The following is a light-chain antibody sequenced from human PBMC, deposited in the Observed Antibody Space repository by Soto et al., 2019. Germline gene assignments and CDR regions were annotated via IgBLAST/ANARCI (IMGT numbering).Light chain of an antibody. CDR2: DAS. J-gene: IGKJ1*01. Sequence: DIQMTQSPSTLSASVGDRDTITCRASQSIIRWLAWYQQKPGKAPKVLISDASNLESGVPSRFSGSGSGTEFTLTISNLQPDDFATYYCQQYNFYSTFGQGTKVEIK. CDR3: QQYNFYST. CDR1: QSIIRW. V-gene: IGKV1-5*01.